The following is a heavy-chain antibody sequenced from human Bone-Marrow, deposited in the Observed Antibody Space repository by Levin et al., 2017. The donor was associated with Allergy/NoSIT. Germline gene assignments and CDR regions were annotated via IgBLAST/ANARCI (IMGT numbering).Heavy chain of an antibody. CDR1: GFSLTTNGVG. CDR2: IYWDDDE. Sequence: SGPTLVKPTQTLTLTCSFSGFSLTTNGVGVGWIRQAPGKALEWLALIYWDDDERYSPSLETRLTITKDTSKNRVGLTMTDVDPVDTATYYCARDGYRALGFDVWGQGTMVTVSS. V-gene: IGHV2-5*02. D-gene: IGHD2-21*01. J-gene: IGHJ3*01. CDR3: ARDGYRALGFDV.